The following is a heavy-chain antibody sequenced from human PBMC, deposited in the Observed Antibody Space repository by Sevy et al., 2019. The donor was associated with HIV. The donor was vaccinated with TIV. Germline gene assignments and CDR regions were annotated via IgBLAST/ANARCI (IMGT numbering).Heavy chain of an antibody. Sequence: GGSLRLSCAVSGFPVSSSYMNWVRQAPGKGLEWVSVFYTGSKTDYADSAKGRLTMSRDNPKNTLYLQMNGLRAEDTAVYYCARDKNAYYYGLDVWGQGTTVTVSS. CDR2: FYTGSKT. CDR1: GFPVSSSY. J-gene: IGHJ6*02. V-gene: IGHV3-53*01. CDR3: ARDKNAYYYGLDV.